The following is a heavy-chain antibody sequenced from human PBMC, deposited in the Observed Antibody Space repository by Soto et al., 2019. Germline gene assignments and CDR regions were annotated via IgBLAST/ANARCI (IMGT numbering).Heavy chain of an antibody. D-gene: IGHD2-15*01. CDR1: GFTFSSYC. J-gene: IGHJ4*02. Sequence: ASVKVSCKASGFTFSSYCFTWVRQAPGQGLEWMGWISAYNRITNYAQRFQGRATMATDTSTSTAYMELRGLRSDDTAVYYCARVVDIVVVVAATRFRYFDYWGQGTLVTVSS. CDR2: ISAYNRIT. CDR3: ARVVDIVVVVAATRFRYFDY. V-gene: IGHV1-18*01.